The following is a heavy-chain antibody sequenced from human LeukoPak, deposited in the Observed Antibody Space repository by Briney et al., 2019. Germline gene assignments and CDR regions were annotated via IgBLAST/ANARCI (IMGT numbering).Heavy chain of an antibody. J-gene: IGHJ6*03. V-gene: IGHV1-2*02. D-gene: IGHD3-3*01. CDR2: INPKGGVT. Sequence: GASVKVSCKASGYTFSDYFMHWVRQAPGQGLEWMGWINPKGGVTKNAQKFQGRVTMTRDTSIRTAYMILRRLRSDDTAMYYCARAARADLITVAPPRYFSYYMAVWGKGTTVTVSS. CDR3: ARAARADLITVAPPRYFSYYMAV. CDR1: GYTFSDYF.